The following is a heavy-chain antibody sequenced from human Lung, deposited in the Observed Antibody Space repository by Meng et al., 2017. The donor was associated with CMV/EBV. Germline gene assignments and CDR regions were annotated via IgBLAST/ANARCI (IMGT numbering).Heavy chain of an antibody. Sequence: GESXKISCAASGFTYSRYSMNWVRQAPGKGLEWVSSITSSSSYIYYADSVKGRFTTSRDNARNSLYLQMTSLRAEDTAVYYCARDSGAYYDSSGCPFGGQGTXVHGAS. CDR2: ITSSSSYI. V-gene: IGHV3-21*01. CDR1: GFTYSRYS. D-gene: IGHD3-22*01. CDR3: ARDSGAYYDSSGCPF. J-gene: IGHJ4*02.